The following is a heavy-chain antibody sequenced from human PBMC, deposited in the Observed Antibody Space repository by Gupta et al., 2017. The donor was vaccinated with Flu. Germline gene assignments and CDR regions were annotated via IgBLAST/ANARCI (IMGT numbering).Heavy chain of an antibody. J-gene: IGHJ4*02. CDR1: GFSLNSRGLG. V-gene: IGHV2-5*02. CDR3: ARHGPLPGYDFWSGYLDF. D-gene: IGHD3-3*01. CDR2: IYWDDDK. Sequence: QITLKESGPTLVNPTQTLTLTCAFSGFSLNSRGLGVSWVRQPPGKAPEWLALIYWDDDKRYSPAPMNRITITKDSFRNQVVLTMTNMGPVDTATYYCARHGPLPGYDFWSGYLDFWGQGILVTVXS.